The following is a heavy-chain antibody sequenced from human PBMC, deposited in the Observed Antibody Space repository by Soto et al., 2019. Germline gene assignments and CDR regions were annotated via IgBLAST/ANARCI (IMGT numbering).Heavy chain of an antibody. V-gene: IGHV4-4*02. CDR2: VYHSGSA. Sequence: QVQLQESGPALVKPSGTLSLTCAVSGGSISSTNWWSWVRQPPGKGLEWIGEVYHSGSANYNPSLKSRVTISVDTSNNQVSLKLTAVTAADTAVYYCARERDDSYYYDSGETYYVGAFDVWGPGTLVSVSS. CDR1: GGSISSTNW. D-gene: IGHD3-22*01. J-gene: IGHJ3*01. CDR3: ARERDDSYYYDSGETYYVGAFDV.